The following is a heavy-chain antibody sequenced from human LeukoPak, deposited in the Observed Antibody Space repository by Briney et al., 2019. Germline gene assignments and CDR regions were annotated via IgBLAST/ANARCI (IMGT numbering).Heavy chain of an antibody. CDR3: ASYLTSIPSGMDV. J-gene: IGHJ6*02. V-gene: IGHV3-74*01. CDR1: GFTFRRYW. D-gene: IGHD2/OR15-2a*01. Sequence: GGSLRLSCAASGFTFRRYWMHWLRQAPGKGLVWVSRISTDGSSTSYADSVKGRFTISRDNGKNTLYLQMNSLRAEDTAVYYCASYLTSIPSGMDVWGQGTTVTVSS. CDR2: ISTDGSST.